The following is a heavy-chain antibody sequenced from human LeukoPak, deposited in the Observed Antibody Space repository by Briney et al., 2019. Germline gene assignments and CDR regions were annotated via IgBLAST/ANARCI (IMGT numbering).Heavy chain of an antibody. J-gene: IGHJ6*03. D-gene: IGHD3-22*01. Sequence: GGSLRLSCAASGFTFDDYGMSWVRQAPGKGLEWVSGINWNGGSTGYADSVKGRFTISRDNAKNSLYLQMNSLRAEDTAVYYCARDLLGYNYHYMDVWGKGTTVTVSS. CDR3: ARDLLGYNYHYMDV. V-gene: IGHV3-20*04. CDR2: INWNGGST. CDR1: GFTFDDYG.